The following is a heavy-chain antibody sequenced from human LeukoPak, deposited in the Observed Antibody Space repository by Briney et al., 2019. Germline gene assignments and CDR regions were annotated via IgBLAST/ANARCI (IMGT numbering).Heavy chain of an antibody. J-gene: IGHJ4*02. CDR3: AKDGASSGYVGDHFDY. CDR2: ISWNSGSI. Sequence: GGSLRLSCAASGFTFDDYAMHWVRQAPGKGLEWVSGISWNSGSIGYADSVKGRFTISRDNAKNSLYLQMNSLRAEDTALYYCAKDGASSGYVGDHFDYWGQGTLVTVSS. V-gene: IGHV3-9*01. D-gene: IGHD3-22*01. CDR1: GFTFDDYA.